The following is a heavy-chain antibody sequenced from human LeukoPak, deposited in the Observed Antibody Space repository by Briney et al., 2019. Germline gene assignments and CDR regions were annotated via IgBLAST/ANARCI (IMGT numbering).Heavy chain of an antibody. J-gene: IGHJ5*02. V-gene: IGHV4-34*01. CDR2: INHSGST. D-gene: IGHD2-2*01. CDR3: ARGKIRYCSSTSCYASGWMSRRQRMSNWFDP. CDR1: GGSFSGYY. Sequence: SETLSLTCAVYGGSFSGYYWSWIRQPPGKGLEWIGKINHSGSTNYNPSLKSRVTISVDTSKNQFSLKLSSVTAADTAVYYCARGKIRYCSSTSCYASGWMSRRQRMSNWFDPWGQGTLVTVSS.